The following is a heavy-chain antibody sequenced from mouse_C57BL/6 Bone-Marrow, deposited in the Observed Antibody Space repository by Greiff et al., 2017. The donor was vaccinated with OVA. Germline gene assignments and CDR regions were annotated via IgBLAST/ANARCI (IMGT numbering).Heavy chain of an antibody. J-gene: IGHJ2*01. CDR1: GYTFTSYW. V-gene: IGHV1-69*01. CDR3: AIRRTRYGSSYCYFDY. Sequence: VKLQQPGAELVMPGASVKLSCKASGYTFTSYWMHWVKQRPGQGLAWIGEIDPSDSYTNYNQTFKGKSTLTVDKSSSTAYMQLSSLTSEDSAVYYCAIRRTRYGSSYCYFDYWGQGTTLTVSS. CDR2: IDPSDSYT. D-gene: IGHD1-1*01.